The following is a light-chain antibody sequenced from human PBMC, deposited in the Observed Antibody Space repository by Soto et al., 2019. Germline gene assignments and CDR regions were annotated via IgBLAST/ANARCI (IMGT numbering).Light chain of an antibody. J-gene: IGKJ1*01. V-gene: IGKV3-15*01. Sequence: EIVLTQSPFTLSLSPVEGATLSCMASQSISINFLAWYQQKPGQAPRLLIHGATTRATGIPARFSGSGSGTEFTLTISSLQSEDFAVYYCQQYNNWPRTCGQGTKGDI. CDR1: QSISINF. CDR2: GAT. CDR3: QQYNNWPRT.